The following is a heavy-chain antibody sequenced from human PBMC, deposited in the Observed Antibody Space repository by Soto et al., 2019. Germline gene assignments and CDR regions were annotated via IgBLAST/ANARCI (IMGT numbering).Heavy chain of an antibody. D-gene: IGHD3-3*01. Sequence: ASETMSLTCTVSGGSISSSSYYWGWIRQPPGKGLEWIGSIYYSGSTYYNPSLKSRVTISVDTSKNQFSLKLSSVTAADTAVYYCARRNYDFWSGYYHYYYYGMDVWGQGTTVTVSS. CDR3: ARRNYDFWSGYYHYYYYGMDV. J-gene: IGHJ6*02. CDR2: IYYSGST. CDR1: GGSISSSSYY. V-gene: IGHV4-39*01.